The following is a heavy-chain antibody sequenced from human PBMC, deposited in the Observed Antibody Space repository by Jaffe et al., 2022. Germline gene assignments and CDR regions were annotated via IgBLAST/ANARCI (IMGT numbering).Heavy chain of an antibody. V-gene: IGHV3-11*01. CDR3: AISEVDTYYDFWSGYYHV. J-gene: IGHJ6*04. CDR2: ISSSGSTI. D-gene: IGHD3-3*01. Sequence: QVQLVESGGGLVKPGGSLRLSCAASGFTFSDYYMSWIRQAPGKGLEWVSYISSSGSTIYYADSVKGRFTISRDNAKNSLYLQMNSLRAEDTAVYYCAISEVDTYYDFWSGYYHVWGKGTTVTVSS. CDR1: GFTFSDYY.